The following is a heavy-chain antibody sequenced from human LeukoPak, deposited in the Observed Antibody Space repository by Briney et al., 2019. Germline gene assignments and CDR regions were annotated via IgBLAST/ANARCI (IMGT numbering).Heavy chain of an antibody. CDR3: ARGHCSSTSRSSRYYYYMDV. CDR1: GYTFTNYD. Sequence: GASVKVSCKASGYTFTNYDINWVRQVTGQGLEWMGWMNPNNDNVGYAQKFQGRVTITRTTSISTAYMELSSLRSEDTAVYYWARGHCSSTSRSSRYYYYMDVWGKGTTVTVSS. CDR2: MNPNNDNV. J-gene: IGHJ6*03. V-gene: IGHV1-8*03. D-gene: IGHD2-2*01.